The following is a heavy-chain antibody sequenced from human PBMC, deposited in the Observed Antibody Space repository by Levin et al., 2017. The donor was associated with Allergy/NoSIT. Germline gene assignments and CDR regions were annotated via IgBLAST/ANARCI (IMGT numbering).Heavy chain of an antibody. Sequence: GGSLRLSCAASGFTFSSYSMNWVRQAPGKGLEWVSSISSSSSYIYYADSVKGRFTISRDNAKNSLYLQMNSLRAEDTAVYYCARAVYYDILTGYYGAFDIWGQGTMVTVSS. D-gene: IGHD3-9*01. CDR2: ISSSSSYI. CDR3: ARAVYYDILTGYYGAFDI. J-gene: IGHJ3*02. V-gene: IGHV3-21*01. CDR1: GFTFSSYS.